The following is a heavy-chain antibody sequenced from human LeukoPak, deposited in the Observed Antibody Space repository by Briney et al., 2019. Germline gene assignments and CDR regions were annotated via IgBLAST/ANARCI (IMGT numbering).Heavy chain of an antibody. Sequence: GGSLRLSCAASGFTFSNFAMSWVRQAPGKGLEWVSTISGSAGSTFHADSVKGRFTISRDNSKNTLFLQMNSLRAEDTAMYYCARDRTPHTLWLDPGGQGTLVIVSS. J-gene: IGHJ5*02. CDR3: ARDRTPHTLWLDP. CDR1: GFTFSNFA. V-gene: IGHV3-23*01. CDR2: ISGSAGST.